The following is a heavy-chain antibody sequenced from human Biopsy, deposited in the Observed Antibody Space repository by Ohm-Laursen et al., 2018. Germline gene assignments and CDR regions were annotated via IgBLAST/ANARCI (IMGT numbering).Heavy chain of an antibody. J-gene: IGHJ4*02. V-gene: IGHV3-11*01. Sequence: GSLRLSCSASVSPVTDYYMSWSRHPPGRGLEWVSDINSSGSTKYHSESLKGRFTISRDNAMNSVYLQMNSARGEDTAVYYCARAVGIAAAPIDYWGQGTLVTVSS. CDR2: INSSGSTK. D-gene: IGHD2-15*01. CDR1: VSPVTDYY. CDR3: ARAVGIAAAPIDY.